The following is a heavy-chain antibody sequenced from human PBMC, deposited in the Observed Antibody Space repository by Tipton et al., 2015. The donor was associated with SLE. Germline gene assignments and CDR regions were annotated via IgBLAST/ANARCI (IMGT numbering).Heavy chain of an antibody. V-gene: IGHV3-53*05. Sequence: SLRLSCAASGFTVSDNYMSWVRQAPGKGLEWVSIIYSGDNTYHADSVKGRFTISSDNSKNTVYLQMNSLRADDTVVYFCATDITTTYRFDYWGQGTLVTVSS. CDR2: IYSGDNT. CDR3: ATDITTTYRFDY. J-gene: IGHJ4*02. CDR1: GFTVSDNY. D-gene: IGHD1-20*01.